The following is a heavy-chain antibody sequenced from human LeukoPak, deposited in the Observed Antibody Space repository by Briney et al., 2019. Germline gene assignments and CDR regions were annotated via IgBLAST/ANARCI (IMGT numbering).Heavy chain of an antibody. CDR2: INYGGST. D-gene: IGHD5-18*01. CDR3: TRHVHNYGIDY. J-gene: IGHJ4*02. CDR1: GGSISSYY. V-gene: IGHV4-59*04. Sequence: PSETLSLTCTVSGGSISSYYWSWIRQPPGKGLEWIANINYGGSTYYNPSLKSRVTISADTSKSQFSLKLSSVTAADAAVYYCTRHVHNYGIDYWGQGTLVTVSS.